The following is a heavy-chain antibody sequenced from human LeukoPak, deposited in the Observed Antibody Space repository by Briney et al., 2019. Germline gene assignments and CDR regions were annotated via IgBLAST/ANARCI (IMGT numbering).Heavy chain of an antibody. CDR1: GFTFSSYS. D-gene: IGHD3-10*01. Sequence: GGSLRLSCAASGFTFSSYSMNWVRQAPGKGLEWVSAISGSGSSTYYADSVKGRFTISRDNSKNTLYLQMNSLRAEDTAVYYCAKDPLLSPMVDAFDIWGQGTMVTVSS. V-gene: IGHV3-23*01. CDR2: ISGSGSST. CDR3: AKDPLLSPMVDAFDI. J-gene: IGHJ3*02.